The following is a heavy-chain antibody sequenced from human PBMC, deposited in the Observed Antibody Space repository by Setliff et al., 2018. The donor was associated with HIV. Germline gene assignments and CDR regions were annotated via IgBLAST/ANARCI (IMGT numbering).Heavy chain of an antibody. CDR2: IYHSGSS. D-gene: IGHD6-13*01. J-gene: IGHJ4*02. CDR1: GYSISCGYY. V-gene: IGHV4-38-2*01. Sequence: PSETLSLTCAVSGYSISCGYYWGWIRQPPGKGLEWIGAIYHSGSSYYSPSLKSRVTLFLDTSKNQFSLTLNSLTAADTAVYYCARLAGQRTIAAADYFFDFWGQGALVTVSS. CDR3: ARLAGQRTIAAADYFFDF.